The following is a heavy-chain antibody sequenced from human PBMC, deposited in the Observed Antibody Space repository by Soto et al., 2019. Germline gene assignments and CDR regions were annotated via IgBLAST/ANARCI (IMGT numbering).Heavy chain of an antibody. Sequence: EVQLLESGGGLVQPGGSLRLSCAASGFTFSSYAMSWVRQAPGKGLEWVSAISGSGGSTYYADYVKGRFTISRDNSKNTLYLQMNSRRSEYTAVYYCAKELTYCGGDCWHYDAFDIWGQGTMVTVSS. CDR1: GFTFSSYA. V-gene: IGHV3-23*01. D-gene: IGHD2-21*01. CDR3: AKELTYCGGDCWHYDAFDI. CDR2: ISGSGGST. J-gene: IGHJ3*02.